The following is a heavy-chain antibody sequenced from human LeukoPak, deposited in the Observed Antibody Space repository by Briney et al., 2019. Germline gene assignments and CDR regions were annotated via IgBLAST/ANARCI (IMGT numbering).Heavy chain of an antibody. CDR3: AKQRGQWLVIDY. CDR1: LFTFSSYA. Sequence: PGGSLRLSCAASLFTFSSYAMRWVRQAPGKGLEGVSAISGSGGSTYYADSVKGRFTISRDNSKNTLYLQMNSLRAEDTAVYYCAKQRGQWLVIDYWGQGTLVTVSS. J-gene: IGHJ4*02. CDR2: ISGSGGST. D-gene: IGHD6-19*01. V-gene: IGHV3-23*01.